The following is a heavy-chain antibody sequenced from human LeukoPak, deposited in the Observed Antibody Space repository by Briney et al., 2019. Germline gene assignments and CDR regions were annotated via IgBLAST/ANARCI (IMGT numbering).Heavy chain of an antibody. CDR2: INPNSGGT. CDR3: ASPGLRYFDWLLLGDDAFDI. CDR1: GYTFTGYY. V-gene: IGHV1-2*06. Sequence: ASVTVSCKASGYTFTGYYMHWVRQAPGQGLEWMGRINPNSGGTNYAQKFQGRVTMRRDTSISTAYMELSRLRSDDTAVYYCASPGLRYFDWLLLGDDAFDIWGQGTMVTVSS. D-gene: IGHD3-9*01. J-gene: IGHJ3*02.